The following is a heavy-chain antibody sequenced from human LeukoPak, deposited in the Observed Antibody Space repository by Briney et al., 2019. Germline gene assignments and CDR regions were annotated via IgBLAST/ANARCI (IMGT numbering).Heavy chain of an antibody. CDR3: AREIAAAGTTAYYYMDV. CDR1: GHTFTGYY. CDR2: INPNSGGT. V-gene: IGHV1-2*02. Sequence: ASVKVSCKASGHTFTGYYMHWVRQAPGQGLEWMGWINPNSGGTNYAQKFQGRVTITRDTSISTAYMELSRLRSDDTAVYYCAREIAAAGTTAYYYMDVWGKGTTVTVSS. D-gene: IGHD6-13*01. J-gene: IGHJ6*03.